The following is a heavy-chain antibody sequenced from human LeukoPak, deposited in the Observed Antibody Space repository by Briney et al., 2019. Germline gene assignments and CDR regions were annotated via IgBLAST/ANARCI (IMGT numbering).Heavy chain of an antibody. CDR2: MNPNSGNT. J-gene: IGHJ6*02. Sequence: ASVKVSCKASGYTFTSYDINWVRQATGHGLERMGWMNPNSGNTGYAQKFQGRVTMTRNTSISTAYMELSSLRSEDTAVYYCARGSYSSSWYHGTGYYYYYGMDVWGQGTTVTVSS. V-gene: IGHV1-8*01. CDR3: ARGSYSSSWYHGTGYYYYYGMDV. D-gene: IGHD6-13*01. CDR1: GYTFTSYD.